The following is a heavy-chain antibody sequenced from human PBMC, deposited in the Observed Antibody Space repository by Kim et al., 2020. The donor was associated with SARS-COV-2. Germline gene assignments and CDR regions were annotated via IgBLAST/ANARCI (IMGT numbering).Heavy chain of an antibody. J-gene: IGHJ4*02. CDR1: GGSVSSGSYY. Sequence: SETLSLTCTVSGGSVSSGSYYWSWIRQPPGKGLEWIGYIYYSGSTNYNPSLKSRVTISVDTSKNQFSLKLSSVTAADTAVYYCAREGCSGGSCFLDYWGQGPLVTVSS. D-gene: IGHD2-15*01. CDR2: IYYSGST. V-gene: IGHV4-61*01. CDR3: AREGCSGGSCFLDY.